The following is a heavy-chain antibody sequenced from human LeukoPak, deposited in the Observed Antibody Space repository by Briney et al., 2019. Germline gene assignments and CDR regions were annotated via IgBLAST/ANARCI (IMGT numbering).Heavy chain of an antibody. CDR3: ARDFIAAAEDY. V-gene: IGHV3-30-3*01. Sequence: GGSLRLSCAASGFTFGSYAMHWVRQAPGKGLEWVAVISYDGSNKYYADSVKGRFTISRDNSKNTLYLQMNSLRAEDTAVYYCARDFIAAAEDYWGQGTLVTVSS. D-gene: IGHD6-13*01. CDR1: GFTFGSYA. J-gene: IGHJ4*02. CDR2: ISYDGSNK.